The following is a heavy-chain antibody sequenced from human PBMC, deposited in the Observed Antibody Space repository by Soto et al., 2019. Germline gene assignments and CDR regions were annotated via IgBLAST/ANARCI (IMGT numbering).Heavy chain of an antibody. J-gene: IGHJ6*02. Sequence: GGSLRLSCAASGFSFRSYHMHWVRQAPGKGLEWVAVISYDGRNKYYADAVKGRFTISRDNSKNTLYLQMSSLRAEDTAVYYCVKDGSSGWPYFYDMDVWGQGTTVTVSS. CDR2: ISYDGRNK. CDR1: GFSFRSYH. D-gene: IGHD6-19*01. CDR3: VKDGSSGWPYFYDMDV. V-gene: IGHV3-30*18.